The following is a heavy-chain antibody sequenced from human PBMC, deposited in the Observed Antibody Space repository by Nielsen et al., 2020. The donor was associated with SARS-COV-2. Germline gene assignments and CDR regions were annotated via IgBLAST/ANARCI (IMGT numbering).Heavy chain of an antibody. J-gene: IGHJ6*02. CDR2: IKDDGSAR. CDR1: GFTFSAYW. D-gene: IGHD3-16*01. V-gene: IGHV3-7*01. CDR3: ARDRCWAIWGITSSRYGMDV. Sequence: GESLKISCVVSGFTFSAYWMNWVRQAPGKGLELVSNIKDDGSARYYADSVKGRFTISKDNAKHSLYLEMNSLRAEDTAVYYCARDRCWAIWGITSSRYGMDVWGQGTTVTVSS.